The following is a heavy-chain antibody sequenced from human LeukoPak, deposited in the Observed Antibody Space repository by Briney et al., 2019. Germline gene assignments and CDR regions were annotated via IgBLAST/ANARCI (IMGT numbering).Heavy chain of an antibody. CDR2: IKSKTDGGTT. CDR3: TTDIGYSYGYDY. CDR1: GFTFSNAW. D-gene: IGHD5-18*01. Sequence: KPGGSLRLSCAASGFTFSNAWMSWVRKAPGKGLEWVGRIKSKTDGGTTDYAAPVKGRFTISRDDSKNTLYLQMNSLKTEDTAVYYCTTDIGYSYGYDYWGQGTLVTVSS. J-gene: IGHJ4*02. V-gene: IGHV3-15*01.